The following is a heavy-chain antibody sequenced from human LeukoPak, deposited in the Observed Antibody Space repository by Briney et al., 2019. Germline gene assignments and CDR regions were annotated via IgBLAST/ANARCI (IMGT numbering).Heavy chain of an antibody. D-gene: IGHD5-12*01. J-gene: IGHJ4*02. CDR2: ISGSGGST. CDR1: GFTFSSHA. V-gene: IGHV3-23*01. CDR3: ARENANSGSSG. Sequence: GGSLRLSCAASGFTFSSHATSWVRQASGKGLEWVSAISGSGGSTYYADSVKDRFTISRDNSKNTLYLQMNSLRAEDTAVYYCARENANSGSSGWGQGTLVTVSS.